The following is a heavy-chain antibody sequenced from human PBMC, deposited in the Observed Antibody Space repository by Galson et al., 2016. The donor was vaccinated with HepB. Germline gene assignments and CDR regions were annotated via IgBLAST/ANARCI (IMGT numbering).Heavy chain of an antibody. CDR1: GFTLSSYS. V-gene: IGHV3-21*01. CDR3: ARGLGYCSSTSCYKGGLFYYYGMDV. Sequence: SLRLSCAASGFTLSSYSMNWVRQTPGKGLEWVSSISNSNSYIYYTDPVKGRFTISRDNAKNSLYLQMNSLRAEDTAVYYCARGLGYCSSTSCYKGGLFYYYGMDVWGQGTTVTVSS. D-gene: IGHD2-2*02. CDR2: ISNSNSYI. J-gene: IGHJ6*02.